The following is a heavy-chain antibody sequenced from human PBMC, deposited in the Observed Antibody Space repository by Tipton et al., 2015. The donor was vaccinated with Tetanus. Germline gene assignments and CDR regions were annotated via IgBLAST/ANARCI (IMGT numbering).Heavy chain of an antibody. CDR2: INTDKGST. V-gene: IGHV1-18*01. J-gene: IGHJ4*02. CDR1: GYTFTSFG. Sequence: QSGAEVKKPGASVKVSCKASGYTFTSFGINWVRQAPGQGLEWMGWINTDKGSTSYAQNLQGRVIMTTDTSTLTAYMELRSLRSEDTALYYCARGRGGAPWYPLDNWGQGTLVTVSS. D-gene: IGHD2-21*01. CDR3: ARGRGGAPWYPLDN.